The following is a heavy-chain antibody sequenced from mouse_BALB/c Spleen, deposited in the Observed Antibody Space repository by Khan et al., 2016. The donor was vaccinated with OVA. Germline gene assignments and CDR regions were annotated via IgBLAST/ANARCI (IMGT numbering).Heavy chain of an antibody. CDR3: ARDLRLGGFTY. D-gene: IGHD1-2*01. CDR2: IWGDGST. Sequence: VQLVESGPGLVAPSQNLSITCTASGFSLTDYGVNWVRQPPGKGLEWLGMIWGDGSTDYNSALKPRLSISKDNSKSQASLKMKSLQTGDTARYYCARDLRLGGFTYWGQGTLVTVSA. V-gene: IGHV2-6-7*01. CDR1: GFSLTDYG. J-gene: IGHJ3*01.